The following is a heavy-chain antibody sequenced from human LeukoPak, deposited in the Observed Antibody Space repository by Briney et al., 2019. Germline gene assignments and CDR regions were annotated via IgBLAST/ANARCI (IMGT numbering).Heavy chain of an antibody. CDR2: IFYSRTA. Sequence: SETLSLTCSVSGVSITNSYWSWFRQPPGKGLEWIGYIFYSRTADYNPSLKSRVTFSPDTSKSHFSLKVRSVTAADTAVYYCVYTRGWTNFYYYGVDVWGQGTTVTVSS. CDR1: GVSITNSY. J-gene: IGHJ6*02. V-gene: IGHV4-59*01. D-gene: IGHD3-16*01. CDR3: VYTRGWTNFYYYGVDV.